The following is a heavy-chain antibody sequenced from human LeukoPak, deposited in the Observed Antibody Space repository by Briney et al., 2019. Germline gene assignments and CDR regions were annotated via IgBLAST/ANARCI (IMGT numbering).Heavy chain of an antibody. D-gene: IGHD3-10*01. CDR1: GGTFSSYA. CDR3: ARDLSPRSYGSGSNWFDP. CDR2: IIPIFGTA. Sequence: SVKVSCKASGGTFSSYAISWVRQAPGQGLEWMGRIIPIFGTANYAQKFQGRVTITTDKSTSTAYMELSSLRSEDTAVYYCARDLSPRSYGSGSNWFDPWGQGTLVTVSS. V-gene: IGHV1-69*05. J-gene: IGHJ5*02.